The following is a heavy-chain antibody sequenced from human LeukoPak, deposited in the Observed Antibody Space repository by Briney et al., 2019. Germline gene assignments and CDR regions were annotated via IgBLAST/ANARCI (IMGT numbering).Heavy chain of an antibody. V-gene: IGHV3-23*01. CDR2: ISGSGGST. CDR1: GFTFSSYA. J-gene: IGHJ1*01. Sequence: AGGSLRLSCAASGFTFSSYAMSWVRQAPGKGLEWVSAISGSGGSTYYADSVKGRFTISRDNSKNTLYLQMNSLRAEDTAVYYCAKRGADDFWSGYYQHAHFQHWGQGTLVTVSS. D-gene: IGHD3-3*01. CDR3: AKRGADDFWSGYYQHAHFQH.